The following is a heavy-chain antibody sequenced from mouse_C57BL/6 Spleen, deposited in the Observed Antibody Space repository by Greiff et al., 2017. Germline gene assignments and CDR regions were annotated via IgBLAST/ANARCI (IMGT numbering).Heavy chain of an antibody. CDR1: GYAFSSSW. D-gene: IGHD1-1*01. Sequence: QVPLQPSGPELVKPGASVTISCKASGYAFSSSWMNWVKQRHGKCLEWIGRIYPGDGDTTYNGKVKGKATLTADKSSSTAYMQLSSLTAEDSAVYFCALFIDYYVSSYVGYARDYWGQGTSVTVSS. CDR3: ALFIDYYVSSYVGYARDY. J-gene: IGHJ4*01. CDR2: IYPGDGDT. V-gene: IGHV1-82*01.